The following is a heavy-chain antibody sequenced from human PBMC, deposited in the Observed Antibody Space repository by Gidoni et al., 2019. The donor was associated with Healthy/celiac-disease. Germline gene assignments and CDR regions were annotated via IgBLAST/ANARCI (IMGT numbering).Heavy chain of an antibody. CDR1: GGPNSSSSYY. D-gene: IGHD3-22*01. CDR3: ARQRITMIVVATGFDFGV. J-gene: IGHJ4*02. Sequence: QLQLQESGPGLVNPSATLSPTCTVTGGPNSSSSYYWGWIRQPPGQGLELIGSIYYSGSTYYNPSLKSRVTISVDTSKNQFSLTLSSVTAADTAVYYCARQRITMIVVATGFDFGVWGQGTLVTVSS. CDR2: IYYSGST. V-gene: IGHV4-39*01.